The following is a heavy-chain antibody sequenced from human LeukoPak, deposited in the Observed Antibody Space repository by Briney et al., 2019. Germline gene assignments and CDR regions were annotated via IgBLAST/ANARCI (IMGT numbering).Heavy chain of an antibody. Sequence: ASVTVSCKASGYTFTGYYMHWVRQAPGQGLEWMGWINPNSGGTNYAQKFQGRVTMTRDTSISTAYMELSRLRSDDTAVYYCARDWDIVVVPAAIPFDYWGQGTLVTVSS. D-gene: IGHD2-2*01. V-gene: IGHV1-2*02. CDR1: GYTFTGYY. J-gene: IGHJ4*02. CDR2: INPNSGGT. CDR3: ARDWDIVVVPAAIPFDY.